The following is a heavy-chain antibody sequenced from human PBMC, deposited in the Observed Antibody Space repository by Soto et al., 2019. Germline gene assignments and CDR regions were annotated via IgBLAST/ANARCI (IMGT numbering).Heavy chain of an antibody. J-gene: IGHJ6*02. Sequence: SSETLSLTCTVSGGSISSYYWSWIRQPTGKGLEWIGYINYSGSTNYNPSLKSRVTISVDTSKNQFSLKLSSMTAADTAVYYCARVDILTVYGCMDVWGQGTTVTVSS. D-gene: IGHD3-9*01. CDR2: INYSGST. V-gene: IGHV4-59*08. CDR1: GGSISSYY. CDR3: ARVDILTVYGCMDV.